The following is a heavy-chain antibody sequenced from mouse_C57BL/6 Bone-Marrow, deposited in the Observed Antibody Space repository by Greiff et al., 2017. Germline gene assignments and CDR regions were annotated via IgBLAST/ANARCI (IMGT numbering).Heavy chain of an antibody. J-gene: IGHJ4*01. CDR1: GYTFTGYW. CDR3: ARFYDYDEGPSHYYAMDY. V-gene: IGHV1-9*01. D-gene: IGHD2-4*01. CDR2: ILPGSGST. Sequence: QVQLQQSGAELMKPGASVKLSCKATGYTFTGYWIEWVKQRPGHGLEWIGEILPGSGSTNYNEKFKGKATFTADTSSNTAYIQLSSLTTEDSAIYYCARFYDYDEGPSHYYAMDYWGQGTSVTVSS.